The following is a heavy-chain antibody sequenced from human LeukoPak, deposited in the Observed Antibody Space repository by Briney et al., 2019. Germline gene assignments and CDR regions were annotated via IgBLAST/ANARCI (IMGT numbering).Heavy chain of an antibody. J-gene: IGHJ6*02. D-gene: IGHD4-17*01. Sequence: GGSLRLSCAASGFTFSSYAMHWVRQAPGKGLEWVAVISYDGSNKYYADSVKGRSTISRDNSKNTLYLQMNSLRAEDTAVYYCARVGYGDYVDYYYGMDVWGQGTTVTVSS. CDR3: ARVGYGDYVDYYYGMDV. CDR1: GFTFSSYA. CDR2: ISYDGSNK. V-gene: IGHV3-30-3*01.